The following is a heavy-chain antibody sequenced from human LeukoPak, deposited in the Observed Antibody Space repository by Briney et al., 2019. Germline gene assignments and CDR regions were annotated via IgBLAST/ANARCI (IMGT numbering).Heavy chain of an antibody. D-gene: IGHD2-15*01. CDR1: GYTFTSYD. V-gene: IGHV1-8*01. J-gene: IGHJ4*02. CDR2: MNPNSGNT. CDR3: ARDLYCSGGSCHSPAGRTYDY. Sequence: GASVKVSCKASGYTFTSYDINWVRQAPGQGLEWLGWMNPNSGNTGYAQKFQGRVTMTRDTSISTAYMELSSLRSEDTAVYYCARDLYCSGGSCHSPAGRTYDYWGQGTLVTVSS.